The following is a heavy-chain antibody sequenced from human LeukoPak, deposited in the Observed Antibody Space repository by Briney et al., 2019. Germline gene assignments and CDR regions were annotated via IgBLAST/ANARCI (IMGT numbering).Heavy chain of an antibody. CDR1: GFTFSTYW. J-gene: IGHJ4*02. CDR3: ARGGTTVDY. V-gene: IGHV3-74*01. D-gene: IGHD4-17*01. Sequence: PGGSLRLSCAASGFTFSTYWMHWVRQAPGKGLVWVSRINSDGSSTSYADSVKGRFPISRDNARTTLYLQMNSLRAEDTAVYFCARGGTTVDYWGQGTLVTVSS. CDR2: INSDGSST.